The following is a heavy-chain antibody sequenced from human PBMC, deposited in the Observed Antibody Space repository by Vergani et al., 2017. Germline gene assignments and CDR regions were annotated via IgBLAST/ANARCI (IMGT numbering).Heavy chain of an antibody. CDR3: ATVWSAAAGTIFDY. CDR2: FDPEDGET. Sequence: QVQLVQSGAEVKKPGASVKVSCKVSGYTLTELSMHGVRQAPGKGPEWMGGFDPEDGETIYAQKFQGRVTITEDTSTDTAYLELSSLRAEDTAVYYWATVWSAAAGTIFDYWGQGTLVTVSS. CDR1: GYTLTELS. J-gene: IGHJ4*02. D-gene: IGHD6-13*01. V-gene: IGHV1-24*01.